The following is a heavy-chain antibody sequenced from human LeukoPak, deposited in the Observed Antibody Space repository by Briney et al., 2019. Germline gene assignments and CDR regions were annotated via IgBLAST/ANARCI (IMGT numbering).Heavy chain of an antibody. CDR1: GGSFSGYY. V-gene: IGHV4-34*01. CDR3: ARITVTTDPDY. D-gene: IGHD4-17*01. Sequence: SETLSLTCAVYGGSFSGYYWSWIRQPPGKGLEWIGEINHSGSTNYNPSLKSRVTISVDTSKNRFSLKLSSVTAADTAVYYCARITVTTDPDYWGQGTLVTVSS. CDR2: INHSGST. J-gene: IGHJ4*02.